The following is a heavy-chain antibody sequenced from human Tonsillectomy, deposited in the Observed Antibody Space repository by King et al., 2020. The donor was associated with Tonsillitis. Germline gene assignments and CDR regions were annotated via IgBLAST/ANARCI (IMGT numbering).Heavy chain of an antibody. J-gene: IGHJ6*02. D-gene: IGHD5-18*01. V-gene: IGHV3-21*01. CDR3: ARGRVDTAMAIHYYYYYGMDV. CDR2: ISSSSSYI. CDR1: GFTFSSYS. Sequence: VQLVESGGGLVKPGGSLRLSCAASGFTFSSYSMNWVRQAPGKGLEWVSSISSSSSYIYYADSVKGRFTISRDNAKNSLYLQMNSLRAEDTAVYYCARGRVDTAMAIHYYYYYGMDVWGQGTTVTVSS.